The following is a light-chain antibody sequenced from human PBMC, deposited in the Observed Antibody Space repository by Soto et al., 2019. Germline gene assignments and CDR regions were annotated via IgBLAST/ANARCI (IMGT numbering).Light chain of an antibody. Sequence: DIVMTQSPDSLAVSLGERATINCKSSQSVLYSSDNKNYLAWYQQKPGQPPKLLIYWASTREFGVPDRFSGSGSGTDFTLTISSLQAEDEAVYYCQQYYSTPFTFGPGTKVDIK. CDR3: QQYYSTPFT. CDR2: WAS. J-gene: IGKJ3*01. CDR1: QSVLYSSDNKNY. V-gene: IGKV4-1*01.